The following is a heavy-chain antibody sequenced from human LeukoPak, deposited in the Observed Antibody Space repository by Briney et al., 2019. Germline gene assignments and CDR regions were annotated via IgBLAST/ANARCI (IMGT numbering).Heavy chain of an antibody. Sequence: PGGSLRLSCAASGSTFRNAWMNWVRQVPGKGLEWVGRIKTTADGGPTDYAAPVKGRFTISRDDSKNMLYLQLNSLKTEDTAVYYCTTNDAFDIWGQGTMVTVSS. CDR2: IKTTADGGPT. V-gene: IGHV3-15*01. CDR3: TTNDAFDI. CDR1: GSTFRNAW. J-gene: IGHJ3*02.